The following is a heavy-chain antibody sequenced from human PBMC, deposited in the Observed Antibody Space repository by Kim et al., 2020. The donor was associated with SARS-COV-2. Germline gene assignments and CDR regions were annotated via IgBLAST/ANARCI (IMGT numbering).Heavy chain of an antibody. CDR2: ISSSSSYI. CDR1: GFTFSSYS. Sequence: GGSLRLSCAASGFTFSSYSMNWVRQAPGKGLEWVSSISSSSSYIYYADSVKGRFTISRDNAKNSLYLQMNSLRAEDTAVYYCARASLWLSSYYYGMDVWGQGTTVTVSS. CDR3: ARASLWLSSYYYGMDV. J-gene: IGHJ6*02. D-gene: IGHD5-18*01. V-gene: IGHV3-21*01.